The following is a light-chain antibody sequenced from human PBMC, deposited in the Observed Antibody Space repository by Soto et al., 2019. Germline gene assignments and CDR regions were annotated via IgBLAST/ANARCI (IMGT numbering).Light chain of an antibody. J-gene: IGKJ4*01. CDR3: QQRSNWPPVT. V-gene: IGKV3-11*01. CDR1: QSIGSY. Sequence: ENVLTQSPATLSLSPGERATLSCRASQSIGSYLAWYQQKPGQAPRLLIYDASNRAPGIPARFSGSGSETDFTLTIDSLEPEDFAVYYCQQRSNWPPVTFGGGTKVEIK. CDR2: DAS.